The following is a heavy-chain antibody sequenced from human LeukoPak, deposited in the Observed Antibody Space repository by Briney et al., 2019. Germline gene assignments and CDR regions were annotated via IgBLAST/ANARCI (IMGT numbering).Heavy chain of an antibody. J-gene: IGHJ5*02. V-gene: IGHV3-9*01. D-gene: IGHD3-22*01. Sequence: GGSLRLSCAASGFTFDNYAMHWVRQAPGKGLEWVSGISWSSGSIGYADSVKGRFTISRDNAKNSLYLQMNSLRAEDTALYYCAKSYDSSGYHYGSSDWFDPWGQGTLVTVSS. CDR2: ISWSSGSI. CDR3: AKSYDSSGYHYGSSDWFDP. CDR1: GFTFDNYA.